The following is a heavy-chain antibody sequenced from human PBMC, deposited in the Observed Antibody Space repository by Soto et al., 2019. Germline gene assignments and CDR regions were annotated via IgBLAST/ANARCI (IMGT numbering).Heavy chain of an antibody. CDR3: AKEMYPRTVLDSSSPWGDY. D-gene: IGHD6-6*01. CDR2: VSYDGSYK. CDR1: GFTFSDYG. V-gene: IGHV3-30*18. J-gene: IGHJ4*02. Sequence: QVHLVESGGGVAQPGRSLRLSCAVSGFTFSDYGMHWVRQAPGKGLEWVAVVSYDGSYKYYADSVKGRFTVSRDLSGNTLFLQMNSLRREDTAVYFCAKEMYPRTVLDSSSPWGDYWGQGTLVAVSS.